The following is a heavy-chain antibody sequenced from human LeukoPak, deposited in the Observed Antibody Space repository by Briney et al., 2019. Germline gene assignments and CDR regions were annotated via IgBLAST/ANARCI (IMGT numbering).Heavy chain of an antibody. J-gene: IGHJ4*02. V-gene: IGHV4-34*01. Sequence: PSETLSLTCAVYGGSLSGYYWSWIRQPPGKGLEWIGEINHSGSTNYNPSLKSRVTISADTSENQFSLKLSSVTAADTAIYYCARGGDGEEFDYWGPGTLVTVSS. D-gene: IGHD5-24*01. CDR1: GGSLSGYY. CDR2: INHSGST. CDR3: ARGGDGEEFDY.